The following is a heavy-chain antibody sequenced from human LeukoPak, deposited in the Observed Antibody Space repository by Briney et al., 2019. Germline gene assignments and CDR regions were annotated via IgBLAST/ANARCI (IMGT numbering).Heavy chain of an antibody. CDR2: IHSDGSRT. V-gene: IGHV3-74*01. Sequence: GGALRLSCAASGFAFSDDWMHWVRQAPGKGLVWVSLIHSDGSRTNYADSVKGRFTISRDNAKNTLYLQMNSLSAEDTAVYYCARDRGYSSDYWGQGTLVTVSS. CDR3: ARDRGYSSDY. J-gene: IGHJ4*02. D-gene: IGHD6-13*01. CDR1: GFAFSDDW.